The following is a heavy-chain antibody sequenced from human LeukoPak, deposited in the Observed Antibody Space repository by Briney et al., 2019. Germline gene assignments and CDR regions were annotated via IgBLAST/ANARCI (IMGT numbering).Heavy chain of an antibody. CDR3: TRRPYSSSWYYFDY. Sequence: GGSLRLSCTVSGLTFSDYYMSWVRQAPGKGLEWVSYISSSGSMLHYADSVEGRFTISRDNAKNSLYLQMSSLGVEDTAVYYCTRRPYSSSWYYFDYWGQGTLVTVSS. D-gene: IGHD6-13*01. J-gene: IGHJ4*02. V-gene: IGHV3-11*04. CDR1: GLTFSDYY. CDR2: ISSSGSML.